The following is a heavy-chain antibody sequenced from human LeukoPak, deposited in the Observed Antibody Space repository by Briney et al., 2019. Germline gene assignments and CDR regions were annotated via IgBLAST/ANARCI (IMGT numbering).Heavy chain of an antibody. CDR3: ARGLGYFDY. D-gene: IGHD3-16*01. CDR1: VDSISSSKW. V-gene: IGHV4-4*02. CDR2: IHPGGST. J-gene: IGHJ4*02. Sequence: PSGTLSLTCAVSVDSISSSKWWSWVRQAPGKGLEWIGEIHPGGSTNYNPSLKSRVTISVDKSKNQFSLKLSSVTAADTAVYYCARGLGYFDYWGQGTLVTVSS.